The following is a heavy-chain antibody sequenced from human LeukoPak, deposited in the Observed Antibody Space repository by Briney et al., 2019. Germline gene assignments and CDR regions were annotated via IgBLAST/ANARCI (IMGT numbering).Heavy chain of an antibody. CDR2: INHSGST. CDR1: GGSISSSSYY. J-gene: IGHJ6*03. Sequence: PSETLSFTCTVSGGSISSSSYYWSWIRQPPGKGLEWIGEINHSGSTNYNPSLKSRVTISVDTSKNQFSLKLSSVTAADTAVYYCARHVAVYVHYYYYYMDVWGKGTTVTVSS. V-gene: IGHV4-39*01. D-gene: IGHD3-10*02. CDR3: ARHVAVYVHYYYYYMDV.